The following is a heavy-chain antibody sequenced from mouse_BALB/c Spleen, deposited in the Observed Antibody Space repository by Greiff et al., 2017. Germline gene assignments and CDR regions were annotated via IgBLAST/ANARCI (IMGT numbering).Heavy chain of an antibody. CDR2: ISYSGST. D-gene: IGHD2-1*01. CDR1: GYSITSDYA. V-gene: IGHV3-2*02. Sequence: EVKLMESGPGLVKPSQSLSLTCTVTGYSITSDYAWNWIRQFPGNKLEWMGYISYSGSTSYNPSLKSRISITRDTSKNQFFLQLNSVTTEDTATYYCARTNYGNFYYFDYWGQGTTLTVSS. J-gene: IGHJ2*01. CDR3: ARTNYGNFYYFDY.